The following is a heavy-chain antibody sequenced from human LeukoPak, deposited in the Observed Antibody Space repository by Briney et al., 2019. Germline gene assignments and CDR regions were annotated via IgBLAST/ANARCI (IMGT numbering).Heavy chain of an antibody. CDR2: INPSGGGT. J-gene: IGHJ4*02. V-gene: IGHV1-46*01. Sequence: ASVKVSCKASGYTFTSYNMHWVRQAPGQGLEWIGIINPSGGGTSYVQKFEGRVTMTRDTSTSTVYMELSSLRSEDTAVYYCARGLDSGSYYQRDYFDYWGQGILVTVSS. CDR3: ARGLDSGSYYQRDYFDY. D-gene: IGHD1-26*01. CDR1: GYTFTSYN.